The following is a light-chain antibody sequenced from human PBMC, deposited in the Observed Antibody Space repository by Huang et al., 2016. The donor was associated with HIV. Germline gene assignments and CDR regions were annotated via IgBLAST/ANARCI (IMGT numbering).Light chain of an antibody. CDR2: AAS. CDR1: QDVSNY. Sequence: AIRITQSPSSLSAFTGDRVTITCRATQDVSNYLAWYQQKAGEGPKLLIYAASTLHSAVPSSFSGSGSGTDFTLTISCLQSEDVATYYCHQYYDYPHTFGQGTRLEI. V-gene: IGKV1-8*01. CDR3: HQYYDYPHT. J-gene: IGKJ5*01.